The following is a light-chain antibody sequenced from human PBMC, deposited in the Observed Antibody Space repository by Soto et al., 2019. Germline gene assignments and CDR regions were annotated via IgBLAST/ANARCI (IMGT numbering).Light chain of an antibody. CDR3: SSYSTTTTPQWV. CDR2: EVS. J-gene: IGLJ3*02. Sequence: QSVLTQPASVSGSPGQSITISCTGTSSDVGGYNYVSWYQQHPGKAPKLMIYEVSNRPSGVSNRFSASKSGNTASLTISGLQAEDEADYYCSSYSTTTTPQWVFGGGTKLTVL. CDR1: SSDVGGYNY. V-gene: IGLV2-14*01.